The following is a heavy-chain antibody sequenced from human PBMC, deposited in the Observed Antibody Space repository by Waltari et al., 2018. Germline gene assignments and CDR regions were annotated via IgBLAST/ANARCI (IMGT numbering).Heavy chain of an antibody. J-gene: IGHJ5*02. V-gene: IGHV4-59*01. Sequence: QVQLQESGPGLVKPSETLSLTCTAPGGSISSYYRRWLRQPPGKGLEWIGYIYYSGSTNYNPSLKSRVTISVDTSKNQFSLKLSSVTAADTAVYYCARLVPGRSWFDPWGQGTLVTVSS. CDR3: ARLVPGRSWFDP. D-gene: IGHD3-10*01. CDR1: GGSISSYY. CDR2: IYYSGST.